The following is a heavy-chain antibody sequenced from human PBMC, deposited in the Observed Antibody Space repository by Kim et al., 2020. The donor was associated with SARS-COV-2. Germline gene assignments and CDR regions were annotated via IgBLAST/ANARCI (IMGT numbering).Heavy chain of an antibody. CDR1: GFTFSSYA. Sequence: GGSLRLSCAASGFTFSSYAMSWVRQSPGKGLEWVSAISGSGGSTYYADSVKGRFTISRDNSKNTLYLQMNSLRAEDTAVYYCAKDRFVVVVIPYFDYWGQGTLVTVSS. CDR3: AKDRFVVVVIPYFDY. V-gene: IGHV3-23*01. D-gene: IGHD3-22*01. CDR2: ISGSGGST. J-gene: IGHJ4*02.